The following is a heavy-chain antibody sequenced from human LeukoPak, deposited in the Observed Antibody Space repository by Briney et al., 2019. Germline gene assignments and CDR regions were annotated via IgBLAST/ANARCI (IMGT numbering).Heavy chain of an antibody. V-gene: IGHV4-39*01. J-gene: IGHJ4*02. Sequence: PSENLSRNCTVSGGSVTSASHYWAWIRQPPGKGLEWIGSIHYSGSTYYSPSLKSLLTISGDTSKSQCSLKLTFVTAADTAVYYCTRHHDYGDKLDYWVQGTMVTVSS. D-gene: IGHD4-23*01. CDR1: GGSVTSASHY. CDR2: IHYSGST. CDR3: TRHHDYGDKLDY.